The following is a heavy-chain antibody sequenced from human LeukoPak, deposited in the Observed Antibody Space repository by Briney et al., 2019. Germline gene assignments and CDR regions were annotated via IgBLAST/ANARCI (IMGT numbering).Heavy chain of an antibody. Sequence: GGSLRLSCAASGFSISNDWMSWVRQAPGKGLEWVARVKSRSAGETTDYAAPVKGRFTISRDDSKNTLYLPMNSLKTEDTAVYYCTLIQGWGSGSYYRDFWGQGTLVTVSS. D-gene: IGHD3-10*01. V-gene: IGHV3-15*01. CDR1: GFSISNDW. J-gene: IGHJ4*02. CDR3: TLIQGWGSGSYYRDF. CDR2: VKSRSAGETT.